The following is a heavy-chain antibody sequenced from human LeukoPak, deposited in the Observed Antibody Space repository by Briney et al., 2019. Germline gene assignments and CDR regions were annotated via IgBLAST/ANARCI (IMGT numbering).Heavy chain of an antibody. V-gene: IGHV3-11*01. Sequence: PGGSLRLSCAASGFTFRDYVMSWVRQAPGKGLEWVSYIDPNGRALFYADSVKGRFTISRDNGKNSLYLQLRSLRADDTAVYYCARAAYNWTWGQGTLVTVSS. CDR2: IDPNGRAL. CDR1: GFTFRDYV. D-gene: IGHD1-20*01. CDR3: ARAAYNWT. J-gene: IGHJ5*01.